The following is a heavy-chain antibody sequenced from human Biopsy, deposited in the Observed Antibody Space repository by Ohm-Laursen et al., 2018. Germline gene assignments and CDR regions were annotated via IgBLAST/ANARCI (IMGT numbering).Heavy chain of an antibody. D-gene: IGHD1-7*01. Sequence: SVKVSCNASGYTFTSYDITWVRQASGQGPEWIGWLNPVSGNSNFGQKFRGRVTVTSDTSISTAYMELSSLTSDDTATYYCGRAVRNQLLTDPWGQGTLVTVTS. CDR3: GRAVRNQLLTDP. V-gene: IGHV1-8*01. CDR2: LNPVSGNS. CDR1: GYTFTSYD. J-gene: IGHJ5*02.